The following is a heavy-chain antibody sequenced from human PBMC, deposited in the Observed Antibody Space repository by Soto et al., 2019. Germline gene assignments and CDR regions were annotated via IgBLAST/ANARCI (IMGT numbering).Heavy chain of an antibody. CDR3: ARDCSYYYDSSGYDF. V-gene: IGHV3-7*01. CDR2: IKQDGSEK. J-gene: IGHJ4*02. Sequence: GGSLRLSCAASGFTFSSYWMSWVRQAPGKGLEWVANIKQDGSEKYYVDSVKGRFTISRDNAKNSLYLQMNSLRAEDTAVYYCARDCSYYYDSSGYDFWGQGTLVTVSS. CDR1: GFTFSSYW. D-gene: IGHD3-22*01.